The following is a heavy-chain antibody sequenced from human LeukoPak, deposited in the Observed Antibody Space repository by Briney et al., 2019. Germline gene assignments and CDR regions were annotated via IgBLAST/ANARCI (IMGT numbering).Heavy chain of an antibody. J-gene: IGHJ4*02. V-gene: IGHV3-21*01. Sequence: GSLRLSCAASGFTFSSYSMNWVRQAPGKGLEWVSSISSSSSYIYYADSVKGRFTISRDNAKNSLYLRMNSLRAEDTAVYYCARDRIAAAGTPDYWGQGTLVTVSS. D-gene: IGHD6-13*01. CDR2: ISSSSSYI. CDR1: GFTFSSYS. CDR3: ARDRIAAAGTPDY.